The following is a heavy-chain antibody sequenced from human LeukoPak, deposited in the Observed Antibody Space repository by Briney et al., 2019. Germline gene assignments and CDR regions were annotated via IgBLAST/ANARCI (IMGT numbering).Heavy chain of an antibody. CDR1: GYTFTDFG. Sequence: GASVKVSCKASGYTFTDFGFIWVRQAPGQGLEWMGWVSTYNGGTDYAKKFQDRVTMTTESSTQTTFMELSNLTSDATAVYYSARAESMALYFLSWGQGTMLSVSS. CDR3: ARAESMALYFLS. J-gene: IGHJ1*01. CDR2: VSTYNGGT. V-gene: IGHV1-18*01. D-gene: IGHD2-2*02.